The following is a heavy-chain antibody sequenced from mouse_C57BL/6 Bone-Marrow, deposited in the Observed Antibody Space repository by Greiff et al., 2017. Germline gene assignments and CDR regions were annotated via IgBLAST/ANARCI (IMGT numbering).Heavy chain of an antibody. D-gene: IGHD4-1*01. V-gene: IGHV7-1*01. CDR2: SRNKANDYTT. CDR3: ARAELGYFDY. CDR1: GFTFSDFY. J-gene: IGHJ2*01. Sequence: EVMLVESGGGLVQSGRSLRLSCATSGFTFSDFYMEWVRQAPGKGLEWIAASRNKANDYTTEYSASVKGRFIVSRDTSQSILYLQMNALRAEDTAIYYCARAELGYFDYGGQGTTLTVSS.